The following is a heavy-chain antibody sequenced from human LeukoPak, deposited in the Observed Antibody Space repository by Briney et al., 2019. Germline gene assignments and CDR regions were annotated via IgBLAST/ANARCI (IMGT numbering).Heavy chain of an antibody. Sequence: QPGGSLRLSCTASGFTFGDYAMSWFRQAPGKGLEWVGFIRSKAYGGTTEYAASVKGRFTISRDDSKSIAYLQMNSLKTEDTAVYYCTRDPGIVGAQGAFDIWSQGTMVTVSS. CDR3: TRDPGIVGAQGAFDI. CDR1: GFTFGDYA. D-gene: IGHD1-26*01. V-gene: IGHV3-49*03. J-gene: IGHJ3*02. CDR2: IRSKAYGGTT.